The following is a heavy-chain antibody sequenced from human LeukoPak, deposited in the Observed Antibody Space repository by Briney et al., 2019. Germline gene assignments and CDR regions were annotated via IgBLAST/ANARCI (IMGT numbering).Heavy chain of an antibody. CDR1: GFTFSSYA. CDR3: ARDLDHAVAGPFDP. V-gene: IGHV3-21*01. J-gene: IGHJ5*02. D-gene: IGHD6-19*01. Sequence: GRSLRLSCAASGFTFSSYAMSWVRQAPRRGLEWVSAISSSSSYIYYADSVKGRFNISRDNAKNSLYLQMNSLRAEDTAVHYCARDLDHAVAGPFDPWGQGTLVTVSS. CDR2: ISSSSSYI.